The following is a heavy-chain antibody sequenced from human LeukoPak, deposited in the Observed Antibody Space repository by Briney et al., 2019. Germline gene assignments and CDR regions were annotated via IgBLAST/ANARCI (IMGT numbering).Heavy chain of an antibody. V-gene: IGHV4-59*01. CDR2: IYYSGST. Sequence: SETLSLTCTVSGGSISTYYWTWIRQPPGKGLEWIGYIYYSGSTNCNPSLKSRVTISVDTSKNQFSLKLSSVTAADTAVYYCAGGVNGRLYYHDNIWGQGTLVTVSS. J-gene: IGHJ4*02. D-gene: IGHD3-22*01. CDR1: GGSISTYY. CDR3: AGGVNGRLYYHDNI.